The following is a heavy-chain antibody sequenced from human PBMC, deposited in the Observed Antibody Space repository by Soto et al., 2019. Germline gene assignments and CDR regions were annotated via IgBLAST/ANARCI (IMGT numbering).Heavy chain of an antibody. CDR1: GGSINSGDSY. J-gene: IGHJ4*02. Sequence: QVQLQESGPGLVRPSQTLSLTCTVSGGSINSGDSYWNWIRQHPEKGLEWIGYITYRGSTFYNPSLKSRIIISVDTSKNQFSLSLSSVTAAATAVYYCARDAPGVAPYWGQGTLVTVSS. CDR3: ARDAPGVAPY. V-gene: IGHV4-31*03. CDR2: ITYRGST. D-gene: IGHD2-15*01.